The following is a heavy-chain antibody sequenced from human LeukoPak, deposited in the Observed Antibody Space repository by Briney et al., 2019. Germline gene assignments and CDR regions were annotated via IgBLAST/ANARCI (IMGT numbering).Heavy chain of an antibody. CDR3: AKDRGGRDGYNFDY. Sequence: GGSLRLSCAASGVTVSSNYMSWVRQAPGKGLEWVSVIYSGGSTYYADSVKGRFTISRDISKNTLYLQMNSLRAEDTAVYYCAKDRGGRDGYNFDYWGQGTLVTVSS. V-gene: IGHV3-66*01. CDR1: GVTVSSNY. CDR2: IYSGGST. D-gene: IGHD5-24*01. J-gene: IGHJ4*02.